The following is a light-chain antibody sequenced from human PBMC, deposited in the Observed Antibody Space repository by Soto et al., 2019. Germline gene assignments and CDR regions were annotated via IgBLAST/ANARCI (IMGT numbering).Light chain of an antibody. Sequence: DIPMTQSPSSLSAYVGNRVTITCRTGQSIGNYLNWFQQKAEKAPKLLIYGASSLQSGVPSRFSGSGSGTDFTLTLSSLQPEDFATYYCQHIYTTPPFGGGTKVEI. CDR1: QSIGNY. V-gene: IGKV1-39*01. CDR3: QHIYTTPP. CDR2: GAS. J-gene: IGKJ4*01.